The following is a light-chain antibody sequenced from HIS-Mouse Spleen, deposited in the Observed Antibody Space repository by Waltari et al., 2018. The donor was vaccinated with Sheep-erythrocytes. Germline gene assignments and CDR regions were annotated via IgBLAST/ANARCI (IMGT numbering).Light chain of an antibody. CDR3: CSYAGSYTFVV. V-gene: IGLV2-11*01. CDR1: SSDVGIYNL. CDR2: DVI. Sequence: QSAMTQPASVSGSPGQSITISCTGTSSDVGIYNLVYWYQQHPGKAPKLMIYDVIKRPSGVPDRFSGSKSGNTASLTISGLQAEDEADYYCCSYAGSYTFVVFGGGTKLTVL. J-gene: IGLJ2*01.